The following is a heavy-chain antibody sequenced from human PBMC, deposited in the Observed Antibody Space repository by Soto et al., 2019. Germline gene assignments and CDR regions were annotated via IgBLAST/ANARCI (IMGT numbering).Heavy chain of an antibody. Sequence: PGGSLRLSCAASGFSFSSYEMNWVRQAPGKGLEWISFINTDASIIYYVDSVKGRFTISRDNAKNSLYLEMNSLRAEDTALYYCASSTFYYDRSTYSYHYYAMDVWGQGTTVTVSS. V-gene: IGHV3-48*03. J-gene: IGHJ6*02. D-gene: IGHD3-22*01. CDR3: ASSTFYYDRSTYSYHYYAMDV. CDR2: INTDASII. CDR1: GFSFSSYE.